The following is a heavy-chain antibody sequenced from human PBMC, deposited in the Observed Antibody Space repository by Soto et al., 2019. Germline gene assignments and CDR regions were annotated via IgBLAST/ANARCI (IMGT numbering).Heavy chain of an antibody. Sequence: SETLSLTCSVSGDSISNSRFYWAWIRQPPGEGLEWIGSIYHTGNAYYNPSLKSRVTISVDTSKNQFSLKLTSVTAADAVLYYCARDFFDSSDYTTNWFAPWGQGTLVTVS. CDR2: IYHTGNA. J-gene: IGHJ5*02. CDR3: ARDFFDSSDYTTNWFAP. CDR1: GDSISNSRFY. V-gene: IGHV4-39*01. D-gene: IGHD3-22*01.